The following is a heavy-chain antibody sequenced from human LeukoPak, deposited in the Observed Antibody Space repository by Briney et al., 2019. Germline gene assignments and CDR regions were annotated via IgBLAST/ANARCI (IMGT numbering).Heavy chain of an antibody. V-gene: IGHV3-33*01. CDR1: GFTFSGYD. CDR3: ARGGYCSGGRCYPNWFDP. D-gene: IGHD2-15*01. Sequence: GGSLRLSCAASGFTFSGYDIHWVRQSPDKGLELVARIWNDGSNKTYTDSVKGRFTISRDNSKNTLYVQMNSLRAEDTAVYHCARGGYCSGGRCYPNWFDPWGQGTLVTVSS. J-gene: IGHJ5*02. CDR2: IWNDGSNK.